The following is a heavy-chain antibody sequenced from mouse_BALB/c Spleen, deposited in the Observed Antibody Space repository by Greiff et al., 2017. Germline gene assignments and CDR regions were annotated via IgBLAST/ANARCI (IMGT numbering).Heavy chain of an antibody. V-gene: IGHV3-2*02. D-gene: IGHD2-4*01. J-gene: IGHJ3*01. Sequence: EVKLVESGPGLVKPSQSLSLTCTVTGYSITSDYAWNWIRQFPGNKLEWMGYISYSGSTSYNPSLKSRISITRDTSKNQFFLQLNSVTTEDTATYYCARGDYDYPFAYWGQGTLVTVSA. CDR3: ARGDYDYPFAY. CDR2: ISYSGST. CDR1: GYSITSDYA.